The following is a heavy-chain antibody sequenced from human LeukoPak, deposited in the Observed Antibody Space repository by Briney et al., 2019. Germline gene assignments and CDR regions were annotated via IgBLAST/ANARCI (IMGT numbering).Heavy chain of an antibody. D-gene: IGHD3-22*01. CDR1: GYTFTSYD. Sequence: ASVKVSCKASGYTFTSYDINWVRQATGQGLEWMGWMNPNSGNTGYAQKFQGRVTITGSTSISTAYMELSSLRSEDTAVYYCARGTYYYDSSGYGPNDAFDIWGQGTMVTVSS. V-gene: IGHV1-8*03. CDR3: ARGTYYYDSSGYGPNDAFDI. J-gene: IGHJ3*02. CDR2: MNPNSGNT.